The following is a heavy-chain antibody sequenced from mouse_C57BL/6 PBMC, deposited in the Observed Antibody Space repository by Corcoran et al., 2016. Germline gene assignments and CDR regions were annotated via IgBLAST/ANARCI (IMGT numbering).Heavy chain of an antibody. Sequence: QVQLQQSGAELARPGASVKLSCKASGYTFTSYGISWVKQRTGQGLEWIGEIYPRSGNTYYNEKFKGKATLTADKSSSTAYMELRSLTSEDSAVYFCARCPSFYGNYLAWFAYWGQGTLVTVSA. CDR3: ARCPSFYGNYLAWFAY. J-gene: IGHJ3*01. CDR1: GYTFTSYG. V-gene: IGHV1-81*01. D-gene: IGHD2-1*01. CDR2: IYPRSGNT.